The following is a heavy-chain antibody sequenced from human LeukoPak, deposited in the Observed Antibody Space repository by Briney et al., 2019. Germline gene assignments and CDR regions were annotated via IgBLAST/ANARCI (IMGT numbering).Heavy chain of an antibody. V-gene: IGHV4-34*01. J-gene: IGHJ5*02. CDR2: INHSVST. D-gene: IGHD2-2*01. Sequence: SETLSLTCAVYGGSFSGYYWSWVRQPPGKGLEWIGEINHSVSTNYNPSLKSRVTISVDTSKNQFSLKLSSVTAADTAVYYCARGLVGPAAFDPWGQGTLVTVSS. CDR1: GGSFSGYY. CDR3: ARGLVGPAAFDP.